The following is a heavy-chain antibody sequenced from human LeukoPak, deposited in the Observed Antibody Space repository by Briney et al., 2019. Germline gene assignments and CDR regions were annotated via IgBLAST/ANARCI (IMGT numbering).Heavy chain of an antibody. V-gene: IGHV3-23*01. CDR1: GFTFSGYP. CDR2: ISGSGGST. Sequence: PGKSLRLSCAASGFTFSGYPIHWVRQAPGKGLEWVSAISGSGGSTYYADSVKGRFTISRDNSKNTLYLQMNSLRAEDTAVYYCAKGGYYYDSSGYYYDLDYWGQGTLVTVSS. CDR3: AKGGYYYDSSGYYYDLDY. J-gene: IGHJ4*02. D-gene: IGHD3-22*01.